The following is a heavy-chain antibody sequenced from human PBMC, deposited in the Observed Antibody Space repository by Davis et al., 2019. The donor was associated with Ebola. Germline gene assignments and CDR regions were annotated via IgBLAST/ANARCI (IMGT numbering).Heavy chain of an antibody. CDR3: ASFPLGKDFGVSRY. D-gene: IGHD3-16*01. J-gene: IGHJ4*02. CDR2: ISAYNGNT. CDR1: GYTFTSYG. Sequence: ASVKVSCKASGYTFTSYGISWVRQAPGHGLEWMGWISAYNGNTNYAQKLQGRVTMTTDTSTSTAYMELRSLRSDDTAVYYCASFPLGKDFGVSRYWGQGTLVTVSS. V-gene: IGHV1-18*01.